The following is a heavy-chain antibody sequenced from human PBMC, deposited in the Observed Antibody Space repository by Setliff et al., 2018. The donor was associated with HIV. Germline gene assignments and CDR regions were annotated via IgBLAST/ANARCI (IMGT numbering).Heavy chain of an antibody. CDR2: IYYSGST. V-gene: IGHV4-39*07. CDR1: GGSISSSSNY. CDR3: ARATPFVVVPAAPNYYYYMDV. Sequence: PSETLSLTCTVSGGSISSSSNYWGWIRQPPGKGLEWIGNIYYSGSTNYNPSLKSRVTISIDTSKDQFSLKLSSVTAADTAVYSCARATPFVVVPAAPNYYYYMDVWAKGTTVTVSS. D-gene: IGHD2-2*01. J-gene: IGHJ6*03.